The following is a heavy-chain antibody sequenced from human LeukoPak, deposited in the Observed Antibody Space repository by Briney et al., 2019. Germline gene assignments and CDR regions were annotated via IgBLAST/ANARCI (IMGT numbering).Heavy chain of an antibody. Sequence: GGSLRLSCAASGFAFSSYSMNWVRQAPGKGLERVSYISSSSSTIYYADSVKGRFTISRDNAKNSLYLQMNSLRAEDTAVYYCARQKAPQNYYDSSDYESNRGLFDYWGQGTLVTVSS. CDR3: ARQKAPQNYYDSSDYESNRGLFDY. CDR1: GFAFSSYS. J-gene: IGHJ4*02. D-gene: IGHD3-22*01. CDR2: ISSSSSTI. V-gene: IGHV3-48*01.